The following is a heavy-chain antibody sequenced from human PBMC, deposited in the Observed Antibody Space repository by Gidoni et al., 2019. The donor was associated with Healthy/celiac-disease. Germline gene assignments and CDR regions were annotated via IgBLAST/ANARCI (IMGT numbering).Heavy chain of an antibody. Sequence: EVQLLESGGGLVQPGGSLRLSCAASGFTFSSYAMSWVRQAPGKGLAWVSAIMGSGGSTYYADSVKGRFTISRDNSKNTLYLQMNSLRAEDTAVYYCAKDPRAYYYDSSGYSSFDYWGQGTLVTVSS. V-gene: IGHV3-23*01. CDR2: IMGSGGST. J-gene: IGHJ4*02. CDR3: AKDPRAYYYDSSGYSSFDY. D-gene: IGHD3-22*01. CDR1: GFTFSSYA.